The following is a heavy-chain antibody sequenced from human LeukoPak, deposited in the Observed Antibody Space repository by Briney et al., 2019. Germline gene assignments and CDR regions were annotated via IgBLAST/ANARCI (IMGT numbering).Heavy chain of an antibody. J-gene: IGHJ4*02. V-gene: IGHV4-61*02. CDR2: IHTSGNP. Sequence: SETLSLTCAVSGGSMSSVSNFWSWIRQPAGKGLEWIGRIHTSGNPNYNPSLKSRVTISVDTSKNKFSLQLNSVTAADTAVYYCARNGYGSGSSYWGQGTLVTVSA. CDR1: GGSMSSVSNF. D-gene: IGHD3-10*01. CDR3: ARNGYGSGSSY.